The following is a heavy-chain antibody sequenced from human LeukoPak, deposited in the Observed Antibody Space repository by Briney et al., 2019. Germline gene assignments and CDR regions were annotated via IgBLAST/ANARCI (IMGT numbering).Heavy chain of an antibody. D-gene: IGHD3-3*01. V-gene: IGHV5-51*01. CDR2: IYPGDSDA. CDR1: GYSFISYW. J-gene: IGHJ4*02. CDR3: ARQSAWSDFWSGYSDY. Sequence: GESLKISCKVSGYSFISYWIGWVRQMPGKGLEWMGIIYPGDSDARYSPSFQGQVTISVDTSINTAYLQWSSLKASDTAMYYCARQSAWSDFWSGYSDYWGQGTLVTVSS.